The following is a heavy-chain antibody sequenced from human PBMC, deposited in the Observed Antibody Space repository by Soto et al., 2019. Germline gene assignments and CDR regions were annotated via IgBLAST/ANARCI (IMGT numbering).Heavy chain of an antibody. CDR1: AFTFSSYA. V-gene: IGHV3-23*01. J-gene: IGHJ4*02. Sequence: EEQLLESGGGLVQPGGSLRLSCAASAFTFSSYAMSWVRQAPGKGLEWVSAISASGGSTYYADSVKGRFTISRDSSENTLYLQMSSLRADDTAVYYCAKGSGNSVYNFDNWGQGTLVTVSS. D-gene: IGHD1-26*01. CDR3: AKGSGNSVYNFDN. CDR2: ISASGGST.